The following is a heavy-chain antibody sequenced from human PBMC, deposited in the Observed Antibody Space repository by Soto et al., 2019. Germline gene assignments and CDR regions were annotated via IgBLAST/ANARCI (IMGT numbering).Heavy chain of an antibody. CDR3: AKSLSTAVNYGLDV. J-gene: IGHJ6*02. CDR1: GFTFSDNA. V-gene: IGHV3-23*01. Sequence: GGSLRLSCGASGFTFSDNAMTWLRQAPGKGLEWVSSISDDGDSTYYADSVKGRFAVSRDNSKNTLFLHMNSLGAEDTAVYYCAKSLSTAVNYGLDVWGQGTSVTVSS. CDR2: ISDDGDST. D-gene: IGHD2-2*01.